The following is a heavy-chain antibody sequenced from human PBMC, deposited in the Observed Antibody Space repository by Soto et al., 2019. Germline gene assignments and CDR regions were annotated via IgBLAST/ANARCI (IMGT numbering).Heavy chain of an antibody. CDR2: ISYDGSNK. J-gene: IGHJ4*02. Sequence: QVQLVESGGGVVQPGRSLRLSCAASGFTFSSYGMHWVRQAPGKGLEWVAVISYDGSNKYYADSVKGRFTISRDNSKNTLYLQMNRLIAEHTAVYYCAKDPHGTGSYFYWGQGTLVTVSS. CDR1: GFTFSSYG. CDR3: AKDPHGTGSYFY. D-gene: IGHD1-26*01. V-gene: IGHV3-30*18.